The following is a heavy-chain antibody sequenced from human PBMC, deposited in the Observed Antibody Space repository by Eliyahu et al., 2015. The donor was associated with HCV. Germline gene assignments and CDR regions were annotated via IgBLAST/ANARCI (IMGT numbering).Heavy chain of an antibody. CDR3: TTGGYGNDY. V-gene: IGHV3-15*01. CDR1: GFTFSNAW. CDR2: IKSXTXGGTA. D-gene: IGHD6-25*01. J-gene: IGHJ4*02. Sequence: EVHLVESGGGLVKPGGSLRLSCAASGFTFSNAWMNWVRQAPGKGXEWVGRIKSXTXGGTADYAAPVKGRFTFSRDDSKNTLYLQINSLKTEDTAVYXCTTGGYGNDYWGQGTLVTVSS.